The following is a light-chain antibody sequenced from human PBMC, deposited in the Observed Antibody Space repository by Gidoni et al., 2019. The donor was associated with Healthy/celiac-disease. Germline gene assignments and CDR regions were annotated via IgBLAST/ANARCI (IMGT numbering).Light chain of an antibody. CDR3: KQYSSYSWT. V-gene: IGKV1-5*03. Sequence: DIQMTQSPPTLSSFVGDRVTITCRASHSISSWLARYQQKPGKAPKLLFSTASTFESGVPSRFSGSGAGKVFALTSSRVHPDDVANYCWKQYSSYSWTFGQXTKVDIK. J-gene: IGKJ1*01. CDR1: HSISSW. CDR2: TAS.